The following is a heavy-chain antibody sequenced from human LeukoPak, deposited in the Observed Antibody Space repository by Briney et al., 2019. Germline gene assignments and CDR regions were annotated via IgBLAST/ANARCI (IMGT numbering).Heavy chain of an antibody. CDR1: GGTFSSYT. CDR2: IIPILGIA. D-gene: IGHD2-2*01. CDR3: ARAVVVPAASPFDY. Sequence: ASVKVSCKASGGTFSSYTISWVRQAPGQGLEWMGRIIPILGIANYAQRFQGRVTITADKSTSTAYMELSSLRSEDTAVYYCARAVVVPAASPFDYWGQGTLVTVSS. V-gene: IGHV1-69*02. J-gene: IGHJ4*02.